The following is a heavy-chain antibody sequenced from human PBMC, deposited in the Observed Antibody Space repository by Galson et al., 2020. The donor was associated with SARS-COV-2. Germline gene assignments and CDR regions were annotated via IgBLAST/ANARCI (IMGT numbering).Heavy chain of an antibody. CDR1: GYTFTRHG. CDR3: ARDCWYYGSGGEY. V-gene: IGHV1-18*01. J-gene: IGHJ4*02. D-gene: IGHD3-10*01. CDR2: ISTYNGDT. Sequence: GESLKISCKASGYTFTRHGISWVRQAPGQGLEWMGWISTYNGDTYYAPKVQGRITMTTDTSTSTAYMELRGLRSDDTAVYHCARDCWYYGSGGEYWGQGTLVSVSS.